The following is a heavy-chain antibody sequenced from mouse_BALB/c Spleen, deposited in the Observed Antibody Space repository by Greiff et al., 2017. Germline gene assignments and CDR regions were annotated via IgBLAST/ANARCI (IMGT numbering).Heavy chain of an antibody. V-gene: IGHV2-9*02. D-gene: IGHD1-1*01. J-gene: IGHJ3*01. Sequence: QVQLQQSGPGLVAPSQSLSITCTVSGFSLTSYGVHWVRQPPGKGLEWLGVIWAGGSTNYNSALMSRLSISKDNSKSQVFLKMNSLQTDDTAMYYCARDYYGSSSPFAYWGQGTLVTVSA. CDR1: GFSLTSYG. CDR3: ARDYYGSSSPFAY. CDR2: IWAGGST.